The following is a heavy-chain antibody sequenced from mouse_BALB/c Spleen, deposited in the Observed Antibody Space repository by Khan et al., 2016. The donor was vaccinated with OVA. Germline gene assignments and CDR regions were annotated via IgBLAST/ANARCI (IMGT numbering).Heavy chain of an antibody. J-gene: IGHJ3*01. Sequence: QVQLKESGPGLVAPSQSLSITCTVSGFSLTSYGVPWVRQPPGKGLEWLGIICAGGSSNYNSALVSRLSISKDNSKSQVFLKMNSLQTDDTAMYYCARDTTATPYWGQGTLVTVSA. D-gene: IGHD1-2*01. CDR3: ARDTTATPY. CDR1: GFSLTSYG. V-gene: IGHV2-9*02. CDR2: ICAGGSS.